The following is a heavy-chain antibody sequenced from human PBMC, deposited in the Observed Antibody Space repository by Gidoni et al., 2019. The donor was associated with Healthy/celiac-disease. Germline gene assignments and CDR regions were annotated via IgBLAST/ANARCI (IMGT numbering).Heavy chain of an antibody. Sequence: QVQLQQWGAGLLKPSETLSLTCAVYGGSFSGYYWRWIRQPPGKGLEWIGEINHSGSTNYNPSLKSRVTISVDTSKNQFSLKLSSVTAADTAVYYCARGRGVYSSSWYRPFDYWGQGTLVTVSS. D-gene: IGHD6-13*01. V-gene: IGHV4-34*01. CDR2: INHSGST. CDR3: ARGRGVYSSSWYRPFDY. J-gene: IGHJ4*02. CDR1: GGSFSGYY.